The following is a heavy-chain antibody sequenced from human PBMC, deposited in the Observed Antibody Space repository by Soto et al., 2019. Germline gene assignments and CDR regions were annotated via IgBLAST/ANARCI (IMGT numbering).Heavy chain of an antibody. CDR2: ISSSSSII. D-gene: IGHD6-13*01. J-gene: IGHJ6*02. CDR3: ARDLSSSWLAYLYGMDV. V-gene: IGHV3-48*02. Sequence: GGSLRLSCAASGFTFSSYSMNWVRQAPGKGLEWVSYISSSSSIIYYADSVKGRFTISRDNAKNSLYLQMNSLRDEDTAVYYCARDLSSSWLAYLYGMDVWGQGTTVTVSS. CDR1: GFTFSSYS.